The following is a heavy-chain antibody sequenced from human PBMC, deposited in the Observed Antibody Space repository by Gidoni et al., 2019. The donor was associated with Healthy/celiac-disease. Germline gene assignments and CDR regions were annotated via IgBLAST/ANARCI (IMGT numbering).Heavy chain of an antibody. CDR1: GGSFSGYY. CDR2: INHSGST. Sequence: QVQLQQWGAGLLKPSETLSLTCAVYGGSFSGYYWSWIRQPPGKGLEWIGEINHSGSTNYNPSLKSRVTISVDTSKNQVSLKLSSVTAADTAVYYCARGHGSGKGPFDYWGQGTLVTVSS. J-gene: IGHJ4*02. CDR3: ARGHGSGKGPFDY. D-gene: IGHD3-10*01. V-gene: IGHV4-34*01.